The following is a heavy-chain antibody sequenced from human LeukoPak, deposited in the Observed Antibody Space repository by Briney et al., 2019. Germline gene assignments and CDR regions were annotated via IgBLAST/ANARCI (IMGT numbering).Heavy chain of an antibody. CDR2: IYYTGST. V-gene: IGHV4-59*01. D-gene: IGHD6-19*01. CDR3: ARGPYYLDSSTYSFDY. J-gene: IGHJ4*02. Sequence: TSETLSLTCTVSGGSISPFYWSWIRQPPGKGLEWVGYIYYTGSTKYNSSLKSRVTISVDTSRDQFSLELSSVTAADTAVYYCARGPYYLDSSTYSFDYWGQGTLVTVSS. CDR1: GGSISPFY.